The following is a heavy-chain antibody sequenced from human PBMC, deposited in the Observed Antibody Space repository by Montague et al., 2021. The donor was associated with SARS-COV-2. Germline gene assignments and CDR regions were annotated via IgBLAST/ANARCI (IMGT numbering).Heavy chain of an antibody. CDR1: SVTSSGNQ. Sequence: SETLSLTCRGPSVTSSGNQATWGRAHAGTPVTRRGHMPYTGDTNYNPSLKSRVSISVDTSKNQFSLKLIAVTAADTAVYFCATHRQHHNHWGQGAMVAVSS. CDR3: ATHRQHHNH. J-gene: IGHJ5*02. D-gene: IGHD6-13*01. CDR2: MPYTGDT. V-gene: IGHV4-59*08.